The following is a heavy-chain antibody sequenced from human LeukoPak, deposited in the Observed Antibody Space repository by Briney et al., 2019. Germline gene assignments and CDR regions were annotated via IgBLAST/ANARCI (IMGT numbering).Heavy chain of an antibody. Sequence: GGSLRLSCAASGFTFSSYEMIWVRQAPGKGLEWVSYISSSGRTIFYADSVKGRFTVSRDNAKNSLYLQMNSLRAEDTAIYYCVRRYCSSSSCTLDSWGQGTLVTVSS. CDR3: VRRYCSSSSCTLDS. V-gene: IGHV3-48*03. CDR1: GFTFSSYE. J-gene: IGHJ4*02. D-gene: IGHD2-15*01. CDR2: ISSSGRTI.